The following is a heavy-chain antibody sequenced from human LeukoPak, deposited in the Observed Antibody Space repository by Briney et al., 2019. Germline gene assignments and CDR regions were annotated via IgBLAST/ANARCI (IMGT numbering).Heavy chain of an antibody. D-gene: IGHD3-10*01. CDR3: AKETFGGFDY. CDR1: GFTFSNAW. V-gene: IGHV3-15*07. Sequence: GGSLRLSCAASGFTFSNAWMNWVRQAPGKGLEWVGRIKSKTDGGTTDYAAPVKGRFTISRDDSKNTLYLQMNSLRAEDTAVYYCAKETFGGFDYWGQGTLVTVSS. J-gene: IGHJ4*02. CDR2: IKSKTDGGTT.